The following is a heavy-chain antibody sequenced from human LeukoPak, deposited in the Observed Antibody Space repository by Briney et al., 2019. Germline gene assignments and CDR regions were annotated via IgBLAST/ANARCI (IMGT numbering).Heavy chain of an antibody. D-gene: IGHD3-22*01. V-gene: IGHV4-59*01. CDR1: GGSISSYY. CDR3: ARETYYYDSSGYYYFDY. Sequence: SETLSLTCTVSGGSISSYYWSWIRQPPGKGLEWIGYIYYSGSTDYNPSLKSRVTISVDTSKNQFSLKLSSVTAADTAVYYCARETYYYDSSGYYYFDYWGQGTLVTVSS. J-gene: IGHJ4*02. CDR2: IYYSGST.